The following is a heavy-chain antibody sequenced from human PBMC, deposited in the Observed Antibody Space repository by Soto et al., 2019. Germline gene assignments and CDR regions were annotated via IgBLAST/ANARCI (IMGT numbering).Heavy chain of an antibody. J-gene: IGHJ3*02. Sequence: VTWEECGGSFSSYARSWVRQDNGQGLEWMGGIIPIFGTANYAQKFQGRVTITADESTSTAYMELSSLRSEDTAVYYCARAGSYGAFDIWGQGTMVTVS. V-gene: IGHV1-69*01. CDR1: GGSFSSYA. D-gene: IGHD1-26*01. CDR3: ARAGSYGAFDI. CDR2: IIPIFGTA.